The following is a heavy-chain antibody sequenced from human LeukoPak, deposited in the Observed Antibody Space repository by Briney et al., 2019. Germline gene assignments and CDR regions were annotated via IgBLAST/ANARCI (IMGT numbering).Heavy chain of an antibody. D-gene: IGHD3-9*01. Sequence: SETLSLTCAVYGGSFSGYYWSWIRQPPGKGLEWIGYIYYSGSTNYNPSLKSRVTISVDTSKNQFSLKLSSVTAADTAMYYCAREAYDVLTSDWFDPWGQGTLVTVSS. V-gene: IGHV4-59*01. J-gene: IGHJ5*02. CDR1: GGSFSGYY. CDR3: AREAYDVLTSDWFDP. CDR2: IYYSGST.